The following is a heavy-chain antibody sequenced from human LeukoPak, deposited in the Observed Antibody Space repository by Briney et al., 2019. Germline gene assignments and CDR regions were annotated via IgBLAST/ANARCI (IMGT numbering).Heavy chain of an antibody. CDR3: ARRSGYSYGYSYDY. J-gene: IGHJ4*02. D-gene: IGHD5-18*01. CDR1: GGSFSGYY. V-gene: IGHV4-34*01. CDR2: INHSGST. Sequence: SETLSLTCAVYGGSFSGYYWSWVRQPPGKGLEWIGEINHSGSTSYNPSLTSRVTISVDTSKNQFSLKLSSVTAADTAVYYCARRSGYSYGYSYDYWGQGTLVTVSS.